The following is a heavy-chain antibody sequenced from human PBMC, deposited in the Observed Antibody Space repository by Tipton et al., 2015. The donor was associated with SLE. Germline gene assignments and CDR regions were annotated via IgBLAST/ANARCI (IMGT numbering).Heavy chain of an antibody. CDR3: ARGTYYYESSGYNGYYHYYMDV. D-gene: IGHD3-22*01. CDR1: GGSFSGYY. Sequence: TLSLTCAVYGGSFSGYYWSWIRPPPGKGLEWVGESNPSGNTNYNPSLQSRVTISVDTSKNQLPLNLRSVTAADTAVYYFARGTYYYESSGYNGYYHYYMDVWGRGTAVTVSS. J-gene: IGHJ6*03. CDR2: SNPSGNT. V-gene: IGHV4-34*01.